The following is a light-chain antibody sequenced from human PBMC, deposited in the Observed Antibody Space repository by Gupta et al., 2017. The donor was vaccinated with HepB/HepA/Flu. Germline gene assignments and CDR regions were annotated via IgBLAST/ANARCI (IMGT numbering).Light chain of an antibody. CDR1: QDINKY. CDR3: QKYDTAPRT. V-gene: IGKV1-27*01. J-gene: IGKJ5*01. CDR2: GTS. Sequence: DIQMTQSPSTLSASIGDRVTITCRASQDINKYLAWYQVKPGKVPKLLMLGTSAVQSGVPSRFSGSGSGTEFTLTISSLQPEDVAIYYCQKYDTAPRTFGQGTRLDIK.